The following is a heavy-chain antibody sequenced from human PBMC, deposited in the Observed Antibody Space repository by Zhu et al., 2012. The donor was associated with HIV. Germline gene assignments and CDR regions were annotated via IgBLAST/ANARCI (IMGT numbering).Heavy chain of an antibody. CDR3: ARVRSSTFXAIHHSYYYMDV. CDR1: GGSFSDDY. Sequence: QVQLQQWGAGLLKPSETLSLTCAIYGGSFSDDYWTWIRQPPGKGLEWIGEINHSGSTRYNPSLRSRVILSGDTSKNQFSLKVTSVTAADTAVYYCARVRSSTFXAIHHSYYYMDVWAKGPRSPSP. CDR2: INHSGST. J-gene: IGHJ6*03. V-gene: IGHV4-34*01. D-gene: IGHD6-13*01.